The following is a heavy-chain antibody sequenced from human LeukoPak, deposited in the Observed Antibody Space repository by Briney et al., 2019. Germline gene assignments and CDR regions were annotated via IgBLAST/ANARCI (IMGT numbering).Heavy chain of an antibody. V-gene: IGHV3-7*01. CDR3: ARDRPVV. CDR1: GFTFSRHG. Sequence: GGSLRLSCAASGFTFSRHGMNWVRQAPGKGLEWVANIKQDGSEKYYVDSVKGRFTISRDNAKNSLYLQMNSLRAEDTAVYYCARDRPVVWGQGTLVTVSS. CDR2: IKQDGSEK. D-gene: IGHD4-23*01. J-gene: IGHJ4*02.